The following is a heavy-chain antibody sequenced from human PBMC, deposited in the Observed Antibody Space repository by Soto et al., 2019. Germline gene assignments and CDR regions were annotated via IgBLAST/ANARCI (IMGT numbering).Heavy chain of an antibody. V-gene: IGHV3-23*01. CDR3: AKVAIAAAGYRIYYYYYYMDV. CDR2: ISGSGGST. CDR1: GFTFSSYA. D-gene: IGHD6-13*01. Sequence: SLRLSCAASGFTFSSYAMSWVRQAPGKGLEWVSAISGSGGSTYYADSVKGRFTISRDNSKNTLYLQMNSLRAEDTAVYYCAKVAIAAAGYRIYYYYYYMDVWGKGTTITVSS. J-gene: IGHJ6*03.